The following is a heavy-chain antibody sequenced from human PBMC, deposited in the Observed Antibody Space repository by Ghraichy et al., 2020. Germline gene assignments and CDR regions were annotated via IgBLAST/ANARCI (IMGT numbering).Heavy chain of an antibody. D-gene: IGHD6-19*01. CDR3: TLRDKWLDDY. Sequence: GGSLRLSCAASGFTFSGSAMHWVRQASGKGLEWVGRIRSKANSYATAYAASVKGRFTISRDDSKNTAYLQMNSLKTEDTAVYYCTLRDKWLDDYWGQGTLVTVSS. V-gene: IGHV3-73*01. J-gene: IGHJ4*02. CDR1: GFTFSGSA. CDR2: IRSKANSYAT.